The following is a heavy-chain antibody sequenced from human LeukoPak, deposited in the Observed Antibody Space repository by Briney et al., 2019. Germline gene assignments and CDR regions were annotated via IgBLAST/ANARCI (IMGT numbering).Heavy chain of an antibody. V-gene: IGHV3-13*01. D-gene: IGHD3-22*01. Sequence: GGSLGLSCAASGFTFSSYDMHWVRQATGKGLEWVSAIGTAGDTYYPGSVKGRFTISRENAKNSLYLQMNSLRAEDTAVYYCARDASSGYSSYYYGMDVWGQGTTVTVSS. CDR3: ARDASSGYSSYYYGMDV. J-gene: IGHJ6*02. CDR2: IGTAGDT. CDR1: GFTFSSYD.